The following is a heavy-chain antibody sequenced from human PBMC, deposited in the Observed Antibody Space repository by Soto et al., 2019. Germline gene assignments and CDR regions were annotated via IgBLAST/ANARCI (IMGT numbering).Heavy chain of an antibody. J-gene: IGHJ6*02. CDR3: ARGFSSSWGAYYYYYGMDV. D-gene: IGHD6-13*01. CDR2: TYYRSKWYN. V-gene: IGHV6-1*01. CDR1: GDSVSRNSAA. Sequence: PTQTLSLTCAISGDSVSRNSAAWNWIRQSPSRGLEWLGRTYYRSKWYNDYAVSVKSRITINPDTSKNQFSLQLNSVTPEDTAVYYCARGFSSSWGAYYYYYGMDVWGQGTTVTVSS.